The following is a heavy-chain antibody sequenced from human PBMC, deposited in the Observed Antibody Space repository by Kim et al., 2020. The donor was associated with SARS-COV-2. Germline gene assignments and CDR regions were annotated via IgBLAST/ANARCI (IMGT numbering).Heavy chain of an antibody. V-gene: IGHV2-5*02. J-gene: IGHJ3*02. D-gene: IGHD3-9*01. CDR1: GFSLSTSGVG. Sequence: SGPTLVNPTQTLTLTCTFSGFSLSTSGVGVGWIRQPPGKALEWLALIYWDDDKRYSPSLKSRLTITKDTSKNQVVLTMTNMDPVDTATYYCAHRSTYYDIFAGSYDAFDIWGQGTMVTVSS. CDR3: AHRSTYYDIFAGSYDAFDI. CDR2: IYWDDDK.